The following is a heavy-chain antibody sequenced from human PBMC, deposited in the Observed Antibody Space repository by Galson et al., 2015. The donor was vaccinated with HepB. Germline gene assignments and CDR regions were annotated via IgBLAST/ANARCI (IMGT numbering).Heavy chain of an antibody. Sequence: TLSLTCAVYGGSFSGYYWSWIRQPPGKGLEWIGEINHSGSTNYNPSLKSRVTISVDTSKNQFSLKLSSVTAADTAVYYCARGLQDGDATGAFDIWGQGTMVTVSS. CDR1: GGSFSGYY. D-gene: IGHD4-17*01. V-gene: IGHV4-34*01. CDR2: INHSGST. J-gene: IGHJ3*02. CDR3: ARGLQDGDATGAFDI.